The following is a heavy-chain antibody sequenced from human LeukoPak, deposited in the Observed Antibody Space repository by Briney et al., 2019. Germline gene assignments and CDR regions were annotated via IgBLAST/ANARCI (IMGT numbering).Heavy chain of an antibody. Sequence: SETLSLTCAVYGGSFSGYYWSWIRQPPGKGLEWIGEINHSGSTNYNPSLKSRVTISVDTSKNQFSLKLSSVTAADTAVYYCARGVLLWFGELLSPPDYWGQGTLVTVSS. J-gene: IGHJ4*02. CDR1: GGSFSGYY. CDR2: INHSGST. V-gene: IGHV4-34*01. CDR3: ARGVLLWFGELLSPPDY. D-gene: IGHD3-10*01.